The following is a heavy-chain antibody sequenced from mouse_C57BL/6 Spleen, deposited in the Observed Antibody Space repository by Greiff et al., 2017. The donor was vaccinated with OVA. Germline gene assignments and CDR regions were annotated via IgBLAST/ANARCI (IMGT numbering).Heavy chain of an antibody. CDR1: GYTFTSYW. CDR2: IDPSDSYT. CDR3: ARTVTRDFDY. D-gene: IGHD2-2*01. J-gene: IGHJ2*01. Sequence: VQLQQPGAELVMPGASVKLSCKASGYTFTSYWMHWVKQRPGQGLEWIGEIDPSDSYTNYNQKFKGKSTLTVDKSSSTAYMQLSSLTSEDSAVYYCARTVTRDFDYWGQGTTLTVSS. V-gene: IGHV1-69*01.